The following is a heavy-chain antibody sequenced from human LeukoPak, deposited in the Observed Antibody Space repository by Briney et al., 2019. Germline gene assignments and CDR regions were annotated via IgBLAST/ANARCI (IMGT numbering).Heavy chain of an antibody. J-gene: IGHJ4*02. CDR3: AKDRNTMVRGVLDY. Sequence: PGGSLRLSCAASGFTFSSYGMHWVRQAPGKGLEWVAFIRYDGSNKYYADSMKGRFTISRDNSKNTLYLQMNSLRAEDTAVYYCAKDRNTMVRGVLDYWGQGTLVTVSS. CDR2: IRYDGSNK. V-gene: IGHV3-30*02. CDR1: GFTFSSYG. D-gene: IGHD3-10*01.